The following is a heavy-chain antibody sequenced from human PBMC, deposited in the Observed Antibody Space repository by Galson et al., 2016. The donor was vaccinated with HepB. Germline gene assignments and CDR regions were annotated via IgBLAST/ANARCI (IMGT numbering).Heavy chain of an antibody. CDR1: GYTFSTYA. CDR3: ARGSDVTCRGGDCTLDY. V-gene: IGHV1-3*01. Sequence: SVKVSCKASGYTFSTYAIHWVRQAPGQSLEWMGWINGGNGNTKFSHKFQGRVSFTSDTSASTAYMDLSSLRSEDTAVFYCARGSDVTCRGGDCTLDYWGQGTLVTVSS. J-gene: IGHJ4*02. D-gene: IGHD2-21*02. CDR2: INGGNGNT.